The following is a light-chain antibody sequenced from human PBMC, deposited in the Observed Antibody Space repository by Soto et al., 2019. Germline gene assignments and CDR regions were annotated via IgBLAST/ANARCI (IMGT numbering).Light chain of an antibody. Sequence: QSALTQPASVAGSPGQSITISCTGTFSDVGGYNYVSWYQQHPGKAPKLIIYEVSNRPSGVSNRFSGPKSGHTASLTISGLQSEDEADYFCTSYTSYTTLDVFGTGTKLTVL. CDR3: TSYTSYTTLDV. CDR2: EVS. V-gene: IGLV2-14*01. J-gene: IGLJ1*01. CDR1: FSDVGGYNY.